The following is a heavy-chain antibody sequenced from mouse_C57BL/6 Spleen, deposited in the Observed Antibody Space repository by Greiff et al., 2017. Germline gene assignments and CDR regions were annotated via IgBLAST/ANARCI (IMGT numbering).Heavy chain of an antibody. J-gene: IGHJ4*01. V-gene: IGHV7-3*01. CDR1: GFTFTDYY. D-gene: IGHD4-1*02. CDR2: IRNKANGYTT. Sequence: EVQRVESGGGLVQPGGSLSLSCAASGFTFTDYYMSWVRQPPGKALEWLGFIRNKANGYTTEYSASVKGRFTISRDNSQIILYLQMNALRAEDSATYYCERYPNWSIAMDYWGQGTSVTVSS. CDR3: ERYPNWSIAMDY.